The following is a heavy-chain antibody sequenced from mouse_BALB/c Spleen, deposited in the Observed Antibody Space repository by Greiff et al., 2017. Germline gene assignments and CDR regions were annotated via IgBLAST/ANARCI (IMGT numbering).Heavy chain of an antibody. Sequence: VKVEESGPGLVQPSQSLSITCTVSGFSLTSYGVHWVRQSPGKGLEWLGVIWSGGSTDYNAAFISRLSISKDNSKSQVFFKMNSLQANDTAIYYCARNNYGRIVVDYWGQGTSVTVSS. D-gene: IGHD1-1*01. CDR3: ARNNYGRIVVDY. V-gene: IGHV2-2*02. CDR2: IWSGGST. J-gene: IGHJ4*01. CDR1: GFSLTSYG.